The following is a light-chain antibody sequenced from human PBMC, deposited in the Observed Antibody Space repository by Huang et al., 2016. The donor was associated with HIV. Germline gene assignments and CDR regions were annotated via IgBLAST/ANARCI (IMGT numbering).Light chain of an antibody. Sequence: DIVMTQSPLSLPVTPGEPACISCRSSQSLLHSNGYNYLDWYLQKRGQSPQLLIYLRSNRASGVPDRFSGSGSGTDVTLKISRVEAEDVGVYYCMQALQTTWTCGQGTKVEIK. CDR2: LRS. J-gene: IGKJ1*01. CDR3: MQALQTTWT. CDR1: QSLLHSNGYNY. V-gene: IGKV2-28*01.